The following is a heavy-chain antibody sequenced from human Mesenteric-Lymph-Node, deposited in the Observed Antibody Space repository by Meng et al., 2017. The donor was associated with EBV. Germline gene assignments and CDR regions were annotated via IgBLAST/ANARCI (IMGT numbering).Heavy chain of an antibody. V-gene: IGHV4-34*12. CDR1: GGSSRCAS. J-gene: IGHJ4*02. CDR2: IIHGGSP. CDR3: ARRPTGIDY. Sequence: QVQTQQWGAGMLKPSHTLALTSAVHGGSSRCASWNWFRQPPGKRLEWIGEIIHGGSPSYNPSLKSRVTISIDTSKNQLSLMLSSVTAADTAVYYCARRPTGIDYWGQGTLVTVSS. D-gene: IGHD2-8*02.